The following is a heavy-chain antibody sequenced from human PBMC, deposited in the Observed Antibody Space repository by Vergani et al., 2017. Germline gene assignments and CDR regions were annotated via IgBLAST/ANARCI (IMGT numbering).Heavy chain of an antibody. D-gene: IGHD6-13*01. CDR2: INPNSGGT. Sequence: QVQLVQSGAEVKKPGASVKVSCKASGYTFTGYYMHWVRQAPGQGLEWMGWINPNSGGTGYSQKCQGRVNMTRKTSITTAYMELSSLRSDDTAVYFCVTGRGIYWGQGTLVTVST. J-gene: IGHJ4*02. V-gene: IGHV1-2*02. CDR1: GYTFTGYY. CDR3: VTGRGIY.